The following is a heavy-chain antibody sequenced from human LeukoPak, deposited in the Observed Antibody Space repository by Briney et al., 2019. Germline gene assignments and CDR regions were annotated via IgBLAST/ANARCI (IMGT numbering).Heavy chain of an antibody. CDR1: GFTFSSYG. V-gene: IGHV3-30*02. Sequence: PGGSLRLSCAASGFTFSSYGMHWVRQGPGKGLEWVAFVRTDGTTKYYADSVKGRFTISRDNSKNTLYLEMDSLTDEDTAVYYCSKDSLVAYSSGGMDVSGQGTTVTVSS. CDR2: VRTDGTTK. CDR3: SKDSLVAYSSGGMDV. D-gene: IGHD3-10*01. J-gene: IGHJ6*02.